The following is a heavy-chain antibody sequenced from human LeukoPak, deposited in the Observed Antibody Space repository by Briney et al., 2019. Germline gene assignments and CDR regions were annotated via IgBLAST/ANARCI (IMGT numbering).Heavy chain of an antibody. CDR2: INWNGGST. CDR3: AKDYGGVVIAALDA. J-gene: IGHJ5*02. Sequence: GGSLRLSCAASGFTFDDYTMHWVRQAPGKGLEWVSLINWNGGSTYYADSVKGRFTISRDNSKNSLYLQPNSLRTEDTALYYCAKDYGGVVIAALDAWGLGTLVTVSS. CDR1: GFTFDDYT. D-gene: IGHD2-15*01. V-gene: IGHV3-43*01.